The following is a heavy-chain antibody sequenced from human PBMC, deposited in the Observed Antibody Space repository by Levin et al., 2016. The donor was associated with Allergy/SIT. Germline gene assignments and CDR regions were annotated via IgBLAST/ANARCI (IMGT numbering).Heavy chain of an antibody. D-gene: IGHD6-13*01. CDR2: ISAYNGNT. J-gene: IGHJ4*02. V-gene: IGHV1-18*01. Sequence: WVRQAPGQGLEWMGWISAYNGNTNYAQKLQGRVTMTTDTSTSTAYMELRSLRSDDTAVYYCARDQVGYSSSWYKEPQGSHFDYWGQGTLVTVSS. CDR3: ARDQVGYSSSWYKEPQGSHFDY.